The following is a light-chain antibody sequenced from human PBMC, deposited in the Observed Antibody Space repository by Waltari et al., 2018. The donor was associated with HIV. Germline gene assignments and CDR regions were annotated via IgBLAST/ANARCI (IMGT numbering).Light chain of an antibody. Sequence: QSVLTQPPSVSGAPGQRVTISCTGRSSNIGAGSDVPWFQQLPGTAPKLLVYANNNRPSGVPDRFSGSKSGTSASLAITGLQAEDEADYYCQSYDSSLSGWVFGGGTKLTVL. J-gene: IGLJ3*02. V-gene: IGLV1-40*01. CDR1: SSNIGAGSD. CDR3: QSYDSSLSGWV. CDR2: ANN.